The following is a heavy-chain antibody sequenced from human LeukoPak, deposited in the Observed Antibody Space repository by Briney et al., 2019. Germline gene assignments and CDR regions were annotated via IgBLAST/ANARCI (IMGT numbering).Heavy chain of an antibody. CDR2: ISSSGSTI. V-gene: IGHV3-48*03. CDR1: GFTPRSYE. D-gene: IGHD1-26*01. CDR3: ARVQLRFIVGASYYFDS. J-gene: IGHJ4*02. Sequence: PGGSLRLSCAASGFTPRSYEINWVRQAPGKGLEWVSYISSSGSTIYYADSVKGRFTISRDNAKNSLYLQMNSLRAEDTAVYYCARVQLRFIVGASYYFDSWGEGTLVTVSS.